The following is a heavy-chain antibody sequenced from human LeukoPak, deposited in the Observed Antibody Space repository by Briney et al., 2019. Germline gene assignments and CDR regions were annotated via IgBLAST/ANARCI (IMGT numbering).Heavy chain of an antibody. CDR2: INPNSGGT. J-gene: IGHJ5*02. Sequence: EASVKVSCKASGYTFTGYYMHWVRQAPGQGLEWMGWINPNSGGTNYAQKFQGWVTMTRDTSISTAYMELSRLRSDDTAVYYCARGHLARRIAAAFHNWFDPWGQGTLVTVSS. V-gene: IGHV1-2*04. CDR3: ARGHLARRIAAAFHNWFDP. D-gene: IGHD6-13*01. CDR1: GYTFTGYY.